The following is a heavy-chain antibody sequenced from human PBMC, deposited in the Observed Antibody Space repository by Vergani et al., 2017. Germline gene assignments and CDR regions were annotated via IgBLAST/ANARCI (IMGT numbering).Heavy chain of an antibody. CDR3: GVVPAAIVEPPYYYYYMDV. D-gene: IGHD2-2*01. V-gene: IGHV1-69*01. J-gene: IGHJ6*03. CDR2: VIPIFGTA. Sequence: QVQLVESGAEVKKPGSSVKVSCKASGGTFSSYAISWVRQAPGQGLEWMGGVIPIFGTANYAQKFQGRVTITADESTSTAYMELSSLRSEDTAVYYCGVVPAAIVEPPYYYYYMDVWGKGTTVTVSS. CDR1: GGTFSSYA.